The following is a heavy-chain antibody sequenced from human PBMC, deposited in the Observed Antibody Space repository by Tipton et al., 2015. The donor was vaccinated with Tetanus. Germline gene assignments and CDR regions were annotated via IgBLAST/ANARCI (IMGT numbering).Heavy chain of an antibody. CDR3: ARARSASTGLEKGFDP. Sequence: LRLSCTVSGGSISSYYWSWIRQPPGKGLEWIGFIFYNGSTYFNPSLKSRVAISVDTSKIQFSLRLASVTAADTAVYYCARARSASTGLEKGFDPWGQGTLVTVSS. V-gene: IGHV4-59*01. D-gene: IGHD3-9*01. CDR1: GGSISSYY. J-gene: IGHJ5*02. CDR2: IFYNGST.